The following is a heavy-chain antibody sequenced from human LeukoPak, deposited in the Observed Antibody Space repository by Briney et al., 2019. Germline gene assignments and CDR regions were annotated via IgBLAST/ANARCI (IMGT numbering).Heavy chain of an antibody. CDR3: ARLGWWDS. CDR1: GGSISNDKYC. J-gene: IGHJ4*02. CDR2: IYYSGST. V-gene: IGHV4-39*01. Sequence: PSEALSLTCTVSGGSISNDKYCWGWIRQPPGKGLEWIVSIYYSGSTYYNPSLNSRVTISVDTSKNQFSLKLSSVAAADTAVYYCARLGWWDSWGQGTLVTVSS. D-gene: IGHD2-15*01.